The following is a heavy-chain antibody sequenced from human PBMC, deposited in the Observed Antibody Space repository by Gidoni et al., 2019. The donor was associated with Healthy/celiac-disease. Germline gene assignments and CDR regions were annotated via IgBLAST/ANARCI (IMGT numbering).Heavy chain of an antibody. CDR1: GFTFDDYG. CDR3: ATLWFGETTAIAFDI. V-gene: IGHV3-20*01. D-gene: IGHD3-10*01. Sequence: EVQLVESGGGVVRPGGSLRLSCAASGFTFDDYGMSWVRQAPGKGLEWVSGINWNGGSTGYADSVKGRFTITRDNAKNSLYLQMNSLRAEDTALYHCATLWFGETTAIAFDIWGQGTMVTVSS. J-gene: IGHJ3*02. CDR2: INWNGGST.